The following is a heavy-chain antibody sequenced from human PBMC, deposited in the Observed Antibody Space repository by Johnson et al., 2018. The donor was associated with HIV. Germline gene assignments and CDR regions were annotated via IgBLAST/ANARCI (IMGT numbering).Heavy chain of an antibody. CDR3: ARRTVTALFDI. J-gene: IGHJ3*02. V-gene: IGHV3-11*04. CDR2: ISSSGDII. CDR1: GFTFSDYY. Sequence: QVQLVESGGGLVKPGGSLRLSCAASGFTFSDYYMTWIRQAPGKGLEWLSFISSSGDIIRYADSVTGRFTISRDNAKNSLILQMNSLRDEDTAVYYCARRTVTALFDIWGQGTLVTVSS. D-gene: IGHD4-17*01.